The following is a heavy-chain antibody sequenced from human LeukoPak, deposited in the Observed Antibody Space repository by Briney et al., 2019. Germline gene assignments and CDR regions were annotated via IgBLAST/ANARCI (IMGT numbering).Heavy chain of an antibody. Sequence: SETLSLTCSVSGASISSSNYYWSWIRQPPGKGLEWIGEINHSGSTNYNPSLKSRVTISVDTSKNQFSLKLSSVTAADTAVYYCASITYGSGRIDPWGQGTLVTVSS. V-gene: IGHV4-39*07. J-gene: IGHJ5*02. CDR1: GASISSSNYY. CDR2: INHSGST. CDR3: ASITYGSGRIDP. D-gene: IGHD3-10*01.